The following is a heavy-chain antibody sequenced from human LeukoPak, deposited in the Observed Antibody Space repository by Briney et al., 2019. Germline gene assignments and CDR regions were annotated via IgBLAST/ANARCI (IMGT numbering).Heavy chain of an antibody. CDR1: GCTFSSYA. CDR2: ISYDGSNK. CDR3: ARPGQEGAFDI. J-gene: IGHJ3*02. Sequence: GGSLRLSCAASGCTFSSYAMHWVRQAPGKGLEWVAVISYDGSNKYYADSVKGRFTISRDNSKNTLYLQMNSLRAEDTAVYYCARPGQEGAFDIWGQGTMVTVSS. V-gene: IGHV3-30-3*01.